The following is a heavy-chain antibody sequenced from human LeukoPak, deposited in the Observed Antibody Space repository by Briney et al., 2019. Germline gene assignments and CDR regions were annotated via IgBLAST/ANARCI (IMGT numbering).Heavy chain of an antibody. D-gene: IGHD3-9*01. CDR1: GFTFSSYS. V-gene: IGHV3-21*01. J-gene: IGHJ4*02. CDR2: ISSSSSYI. CDR3: ARGYYDILTGYYY. Sequence: PGGSLRLSCAASGFTFSSYSMNWVRQAPGKGLEWVSSISSSSSYIYYADSVKGRFTISRDNAKNSLYLQMNSLRAEGTAVYYCARGYYDILTGYYYWGQGTLVTVSS.